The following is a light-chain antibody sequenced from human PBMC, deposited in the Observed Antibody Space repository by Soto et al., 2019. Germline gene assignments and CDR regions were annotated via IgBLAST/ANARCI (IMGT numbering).Light chain of an antibody. CDR1: QSLCMN. V-gene: IGKV3-15*01. CDR3: QHYNDLPLT. J-gene: IGKJ4*01. Sequence: EIVMQQSPGTLSVSPGERATLSCRASQSLCMNLAWYQQKPGQAPRLLIYATSTRATGIPARFSGSGSGTEFTLTISSLQSEDFAVYFCQHYNDLPLTFGGGTKVEIK. CDR2: ATS.